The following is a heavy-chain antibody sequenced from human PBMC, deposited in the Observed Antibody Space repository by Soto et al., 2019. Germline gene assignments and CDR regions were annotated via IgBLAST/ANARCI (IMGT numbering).Heavy chain of an antibody. J-gene: IGHJ6*02. V-gene: IGHV3-7*04. CDR1: GFTFSSYW. CDR3: ARDVSSLLGYYYGMDV. D-gene: IGHD2-15*01. Sequence: EVQLVESGGGLVQPGGSLRLSCAASGFTFSSYWMTWVRQAPGKGLEWVAKIKQDGSEKYYVDSMKGRFTISRDNAKNSLYLQMNSLRAEDTAVYYCARDVSSLLGYYYGMDVWGHGTTVTVSS. CDR2: IKQDGSEK.